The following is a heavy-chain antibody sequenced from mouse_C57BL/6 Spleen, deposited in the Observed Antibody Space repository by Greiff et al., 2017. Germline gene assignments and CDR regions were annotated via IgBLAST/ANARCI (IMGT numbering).Heavy chain of an antibody. CDR1: GFSLTSYG. J-gene: IGHJ1*03. Sequence: QVQLQQSGPGLVAPSPSLSITCTASGFSLTSYGVHWVRQPPGKGLEWLVVIWPDGSTTYNLALYSSLSISKANAKSKVFLKMNSRQTDDTAVYYCARHVYGSSYWYFDVWGKGTTVTVSS. D-gene: IGHD1-1*01. CDR2: IWPDGST. CDR3: ARHVYGSSYWYFDV. V-gene: IGHV2-6-1*01.